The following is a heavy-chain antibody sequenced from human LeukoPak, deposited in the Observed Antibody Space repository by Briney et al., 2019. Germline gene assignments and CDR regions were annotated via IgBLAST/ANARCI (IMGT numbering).Heavy chain of an antibody. CDR1: GGSISSSSYY. D-gene: IGHD2-15*01. CDR2: IYYSGST. V-gene: IGHV4-39*07. Sequence: SETLSLTCTVSGGSISSSSYYWGWIRQPPGKGLEWIGSIYYSGSTYYNPSLKSRVTISVVTSKNQFSLKLSSVTAADTAVYYCARPLNPLVVVAAIDYWGQGTLVTVSS. J-gene: IGHJ4*02. CDR3: ARPLNPLVVVAAIDY.